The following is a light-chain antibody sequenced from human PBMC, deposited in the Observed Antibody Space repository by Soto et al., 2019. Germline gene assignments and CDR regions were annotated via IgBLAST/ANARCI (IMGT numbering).Light chain of an antibody. J-gene: IGKJ4*01. CDR2: GAS. CDR3: QQYGSSLT. V-gene: IGKV3-20*01. Sequence: ERVMTQSPATLSVSPGERVTLSCRASQSVSNNLAWYQQKPGQAPRLLIYGASTRATGIPARFSGSGSGTDFTLTISRLEPEDFAVYYCQQYGSSLTFGGGTKVDIK. CDR1: QSVSNN.